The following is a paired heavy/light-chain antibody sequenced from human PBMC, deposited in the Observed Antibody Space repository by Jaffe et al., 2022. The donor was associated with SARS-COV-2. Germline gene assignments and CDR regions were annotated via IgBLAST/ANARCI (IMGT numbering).Light chain of an antibody. Sequence: DIVMTQSPDALAVSLGERATINCKSNRTLLYSPNNKNYLAWYQQKPGQPPRLLLYWASTRESGVPDRFSGSGSGTDFTLTISSLQAEDVAVYYCQQHYGSPITFGQGTKLDIK. CDR2: WAS. V-gene: IGKV4-1*01. CDR3: QQHYGSPIT. J-gene: IGKJ2*01. CDR1: RTLLYSPNNKNY.
Heavy chain of an antibody. D-gene: IGHD2-8*01. V-gene: IGHV4-39*01. Sequence: QLQLQESGPRLVKPSETLSLTCTVSGGSISSSTYYWGWIRQPPGKGLEWIGSVFYSGTTYNNPSLKSRVTISVDTSKNQFSLKLSSVTAADTAVYYCARAEYSTFDYRPGSRAGFDYWGQGTLVTVSS. CDR2: VFYSGTT. CDR3: ARAEYSTFDYRPGSRAGFDY. CDR1: GGSISSSTYY. J-gene: IGHJ4*02.